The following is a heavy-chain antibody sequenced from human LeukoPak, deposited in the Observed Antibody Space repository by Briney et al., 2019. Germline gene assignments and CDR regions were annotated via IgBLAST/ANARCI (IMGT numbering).Heavy chain of an antibody. CDR3: ASGQQLGY. V-gene: IGHV3-7*01. CDR1: GFTFNSYA. J-gene: IGHJ4*02. CDR2: IKQDGSEK. Sequence: GGSLRLSCAASGFTFNSYAMSWVRQAPGKGLEWVANIKQDGSEKYYVDSVKGRFTISRDNAKNSLYLQMNSLRAEDTAVYYCASGQQLGYWGQGTLVTVSS. D-gene: IGHD6-6*01.